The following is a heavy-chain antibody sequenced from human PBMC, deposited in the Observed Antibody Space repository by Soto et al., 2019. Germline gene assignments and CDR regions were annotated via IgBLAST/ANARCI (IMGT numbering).Heavy chain of an antibody. V-gene: IGHV3-21*01. CDR2: ISKSDYT. J-gene: IGHJ4*02. CDR1: RVAFNNYV. Sequence: GGSLGLYCTFSRVAFNNYVINWVRQAPGKGLEWVSSISKSDYTYYSDSVKGRFTISRDNAKNSVSLQMNTLRVEDTAVYYCAREDSIIIPAVSDFWGQGTQVTVSS. D-gene: IGHD2-2*01. CDR3: AREDSIIIPAVSDF.